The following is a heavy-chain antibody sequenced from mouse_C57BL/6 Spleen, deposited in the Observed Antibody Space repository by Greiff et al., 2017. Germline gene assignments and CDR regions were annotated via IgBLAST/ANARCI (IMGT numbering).Heavy chain of an antibody. CDR1: GYAFSSSW. CDR3: ARAFSDAMDY. Sequence: VQLQQSGPELVKPGASVKFSCKASGYAFSSSWMNWVKQRPGKGLEWIGRIYPGDGDTNYNGKFKGKATLTAAKSSSTAYMQLSSLTSEDSAVYFCARAFSDAMDYWGQGTSVTVSS. V-gene: IGHV1-82*01. J-gene: IGHJ4*01. CDR2: IYPGDGDT.